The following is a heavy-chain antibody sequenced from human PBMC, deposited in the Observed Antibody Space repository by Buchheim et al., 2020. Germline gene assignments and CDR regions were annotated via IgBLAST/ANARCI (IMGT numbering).Heavy chain of an antibody. V-gene: IGHV1-69*04. D-gene: IGHD3-3*01. Sequence: QVQLVQSGAEVKKPGSSVTVSCKASGGTFSSYAISWVRHAPGQGLEWMGRIIPILGIANYAQKFQGRVTITADKSTSTAYMELSSPRAEDTAVYYCARVPELLEWLLVDYWGQGTL. CDR3: ARVPELLEWLLVDY. CDR2: IIPILGIA. CDR1: GGTFSSYA. J-gene: IGHJ4*02.